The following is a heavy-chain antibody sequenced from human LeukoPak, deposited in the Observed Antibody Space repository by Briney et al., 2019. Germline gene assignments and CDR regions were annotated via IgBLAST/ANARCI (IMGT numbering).Heavy chain of an antibody. J-gene: IGHJ4*02. D-gene: IGHD3-22*01. CDR3: ARHRAAYYYDSSGYYIDY. V-gene: IGHV4-34*01. CDR2: INHSGST. CDR1: GGSFSGYY. Sequence: SETLSLTCAVYGGSFSGYYWSWIRQPPGKGLEWIGEINHSGSTNYNPSLKSRVTISVDTSKNQFSLKLSSVTAADTAVYYCARHRAAYYYDSSGYYIDYWGQGTLVTVSS.